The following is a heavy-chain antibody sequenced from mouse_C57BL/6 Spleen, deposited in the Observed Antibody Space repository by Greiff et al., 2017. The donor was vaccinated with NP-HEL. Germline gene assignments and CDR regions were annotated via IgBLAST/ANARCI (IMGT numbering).Heavy chain of an antibody. Sequence: EVQVVESGPVLVKPGASVKMSCKASGYTFTDYYMNWVKQSHGKSLEWIGVINPYNGGTSYNQKFKGKATLTVDKSSSTAYMELNSLTSEDSAVYYCARSRISNYYAMDYWGQGTSVTVSS. CDR3: ARSRISNYYAMDY. V-gene: IGHV1-19*01. J-gene: IGHJ4*01. CDR2: INPYNGGT. CDR1: GYTFTDYY.